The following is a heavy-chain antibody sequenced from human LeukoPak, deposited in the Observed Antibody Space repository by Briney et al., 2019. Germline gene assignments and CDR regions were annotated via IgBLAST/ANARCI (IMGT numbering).Heavy chain of an antibody. CDR3: ARDLKVDTAMINWFDP. D-gene: IGHD5-18*01. V-gene: IGHV3-21*01. J-gene: IGHJ5*02. Sequence: GGSVRLSCAASGFTFSSYSMNWVRQAPGKGLEWVSSISSSSSYIYYADSVKGRFTISRDNAKNSLYLQMNSLRAEDTAVYYCARDLKVDTAMINWFDPWGQGTLVTVFS. CDR2: ISSSSSYI. CDR1: GFTFSSYS.